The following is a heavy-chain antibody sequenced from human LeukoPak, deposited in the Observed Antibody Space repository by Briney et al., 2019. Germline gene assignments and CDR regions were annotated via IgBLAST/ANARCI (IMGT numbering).Heavy chain of an antibody. D-gene: IGHD3-22*01. V-gene: IGHV3-23*01. J-gene: IGHJ4*02. CDR2: ISGSGDNT. Sequence: GGSLRLSCVGSGFTFSSYAMSWVRQAPGKGLEWVSGISGSGDNTYYADSVKGRFTISRDNSKNTLYVQVNSLGTEDTAAYYCAKGSYYDSSGSFYFDYWGQGTLVTVSS. CDR1: GFTFSSYA. CDR3: AKGSYYDSSGSFYFDY.